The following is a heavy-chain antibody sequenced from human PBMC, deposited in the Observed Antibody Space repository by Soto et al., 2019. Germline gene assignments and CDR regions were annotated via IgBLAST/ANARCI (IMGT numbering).Heavy chain of an antibody. J-gene: IGHJ6*02. CDR1: GFTFSGYS. CDR3: ASGFRNGFNV. Sequence: EVQLVESGGGLVKPGGSLRLSCVASGFTFSGYSINWVRQAPGKGLEWVSDISGPSIYIYYADSVKGRFTISRDNAKSGVYLQMNSLRAEDTAVYYCASGFRNGFNVWGQGTTVSVSS. CDR2: ISGPSIYI. D-gene: IGHD2-8*01. V-gene: IGHV3-21*01.